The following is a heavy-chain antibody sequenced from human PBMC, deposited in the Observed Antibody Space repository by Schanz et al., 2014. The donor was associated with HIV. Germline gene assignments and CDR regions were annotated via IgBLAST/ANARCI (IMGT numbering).Heavy chain of an antibody. V-gene: IGHV3-30*03. J-gene: IGHJ3*02. D-gene: IGHD1-26*01. CDR2: ISPDGDTQ. CDR1: GFTFNVYG. CDR3: ARLGDGGTDYIDAFDI. Sequence: QGQLVESGGGVVRPGRSLRLSCTATGFTFNVYGMHWVRQAPGKGLEWVARISPDGDTQHYADSLKGRFTISRDNAQKSVYLQMNSLTVEDTAVYYCARLGDGGTDYIDAFDIWGQGTMVTVSS.